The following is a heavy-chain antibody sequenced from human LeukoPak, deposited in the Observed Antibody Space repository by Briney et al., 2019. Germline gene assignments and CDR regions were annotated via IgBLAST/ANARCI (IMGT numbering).Heavy chain of an antibody. CDR1: GYTFSDYY. CDR2: INPYSGGT. Sequence: ASVKVSCKASGYTFSDYYMHWVRQAPGQGLEWMGWINPYSGGTNYAEKFQGRVTMTRDTSISTAYMELSKLRSDDTAVYYCARDLKMATIPGYWGQGTLVTVSS. J-gene: IGHJ4*02. V-gene: IGHV1-2*02. CDR3: ARDLKMATIPGY. D-gene: IGHD5-24*01.